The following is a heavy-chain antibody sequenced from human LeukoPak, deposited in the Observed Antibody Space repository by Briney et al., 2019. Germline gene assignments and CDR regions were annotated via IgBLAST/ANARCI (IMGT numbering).Heavy chain of an antibody. Sequence: VASVKVSYRVSGYTLTELSMHWVRQAPGKGVEGMGGFDAEDGETNYAQKFQGRVTMTEDTSTDTAYMELSSLTSEDTAVYYCATDGGSDNSWGQGTLVTVSS. CDR2: FDAEDGET. J-gene: IGHJ4*02. V-gene: IGHV1-24*01. CDR3: ATDGGSDNS. CDR1: GYTLTELS. D-gene: IGHD3-16*01.